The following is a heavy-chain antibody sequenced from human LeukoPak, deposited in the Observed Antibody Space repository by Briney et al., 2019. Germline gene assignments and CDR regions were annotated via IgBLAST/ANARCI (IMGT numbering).Heavy chain of an antibody. CDR3: ARGRFDYYDSSGYYRPREYYYYYYYMDV. J-gene: IGHJ6*03. CDR2: IYYSGST. D-gene: IGHD3-22*01. Sequence: SETLSLTCSVSGGSISNFHWSWIRQSPGKGLEWIGYIYYSGSTNYKPSLKSRVTISVDTSKNQFFLKLSSVTAADTAVYYCARGRFDYYDSSGYYRPREYYYYYYYMDVWGKGTTVTMSS. V-gene: IGHV4-59*01. CDR1: GGSISNFH.